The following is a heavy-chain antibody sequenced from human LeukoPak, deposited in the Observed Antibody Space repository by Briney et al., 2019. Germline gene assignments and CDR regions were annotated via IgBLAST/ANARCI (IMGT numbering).Heavy chain of an antibody. CDR3: ARIRRGYCSSTSCHNWFDP. V-gene: IGHV4-34*01. J-gene: IGHJ5*02. CDR2: INHSGST. CDR1: GGSFSGYY. Sequence: PSETLSLTCAVYGGSFSGYYWSWIRQPPGKGLEWIGEINHSGSTNYNPSLKSRVTISVDTSKNQFSLKLSSVTAADTAVYYCARIRRGYCSSTSCHNWFDPWGQGTLVTVSS. D-gene: IGHD2-2*01.